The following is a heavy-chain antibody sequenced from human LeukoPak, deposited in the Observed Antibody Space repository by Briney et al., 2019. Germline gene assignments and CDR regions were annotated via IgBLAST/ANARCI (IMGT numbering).Heavy chain of an antibody. V-gene: IGHV4-61*02. J-gene: IGHJ4*02. CDR3: AREAGLRWLQSDKNPIDY. Sequence: PSETLSLTCTVSGGSISSGSYYWSWIRQPAGKGLEWNGRIYTSGSTNYNPSLKSRVTISVDTSKNQFSLKLSSVTAADTAVYYCAREAGLRWLQSDKNPIDYWGQGTLVTVSS. CDR2: IYTSGST. CDR1: GGSISSGSYY. D-gene: IGHD5-24*01.